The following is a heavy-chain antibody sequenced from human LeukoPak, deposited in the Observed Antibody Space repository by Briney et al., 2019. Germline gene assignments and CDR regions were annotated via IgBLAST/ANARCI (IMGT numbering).Heavy chain of an antibody. CDR3: ASPSITIFGVVTDSAFDY. D-gene: IGHD3-3*01. Sequence: PSETLSLTCTVSGGTISSSSYYWGWIRQPPGKGLEWIGSIYYSGSTYYNPSLKSRVTISVDTSKNQFSLKLSSVTAADTAVYSCASPSITIFGVVTDSAFDYWGQGTLVTVSS. J-gene: IGHJ4*02. CDR1: GGTISSSSYY. V-gene: IGHV4-39*01. CDR2: IYYSGST.